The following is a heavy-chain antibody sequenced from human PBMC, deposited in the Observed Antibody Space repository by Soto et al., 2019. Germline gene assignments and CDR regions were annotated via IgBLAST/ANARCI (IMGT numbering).Heavy chain of an antibody. Sequence: QVQLVQSGAEVKKPGASVKVSCKASGYTFTSYGISWVRQAPGQGLEWMGWISAYNGNTNYAQKLQGRVTMTTDTSTSTAYMELRSLRSDDTAVYYCARDRGGYCSSTSCRRVAFAYWGQGTLVTVSS. CDR1: GYTFTSYG. J-gene: IGHJ4*02. CDR3: ARDRGGYCSSTSCRRVAFAY. D-gene: IGHD2-2*01. V-gene: IGHV1-18*01. CDR2: ISAYNGNT.